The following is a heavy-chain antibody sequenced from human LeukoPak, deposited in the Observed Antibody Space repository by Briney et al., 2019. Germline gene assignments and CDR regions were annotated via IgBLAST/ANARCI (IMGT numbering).Heavy chain of an antibody. CDR1: GYTFTGYY. J-gene: IGHJ5*02. CDR3: ARERGPNYYDSSGYYRGSFDP. V-gene: IGHV1-2*02. CDR2: INPNSGGT. Sequence: ASVKVSCKASGYTFTGYYMHWVRQAPGQGLEWMGWINPNSGGTNYAQKFQGRVTMTRDTSISTAYMELSSLRSEDTAVYYCARERGPNYYDSSGYYRGSFDPWGQGTLVTVSS. D-gene: IGHD3-22*01.